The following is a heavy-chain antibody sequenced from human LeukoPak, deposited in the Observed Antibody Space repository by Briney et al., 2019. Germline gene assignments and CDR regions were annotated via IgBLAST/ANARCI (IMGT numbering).Heavy chain of an antibody. J-gene: IGHJ3*02. CDR2: IYSGGST. Sequence: PSETLSLTCTVSGGSISGYYWSWIRQPPGKGLEWIAYIYSGGSTNCNPSLQSRVTISVDTSKNQFSLKLSSVTAADTAMYYCARRSLAAPGKGAFDIWGQGTMVTVSS. V-gene: IGHV4-59*08. CDR1: GGSISGYY. D-gene: IGHD6-13*01. CDR3: ARRSLAAPGKGAFDI.